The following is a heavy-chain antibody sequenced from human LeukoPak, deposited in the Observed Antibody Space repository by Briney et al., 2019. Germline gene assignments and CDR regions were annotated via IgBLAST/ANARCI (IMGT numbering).Heavy chain of an antibody. D-gene: IGHD6-19*01. V-gene: IGHV3-7*01. CDR1: GFTFSSYW. CDR2: IKQDGSEK. J-gene: IGHJ4*02. Sequence: GGSLRLSCAASGFTFSSYWMSWVRQAPGKGLEWVANIKQDGSEKYYVDSVKGRFTISRDNAKNSVYLQMNSLRAEDTPVYYCAREGTDSGWSFFDNWGQGTLVTVSS. CDR3: AREGTDSGWSFFDN.